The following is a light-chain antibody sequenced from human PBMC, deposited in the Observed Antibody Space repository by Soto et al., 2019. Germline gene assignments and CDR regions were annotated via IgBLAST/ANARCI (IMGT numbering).Light chain of an antibody. CDR2: DVS. Sequence: QSALTQPASVSGSPGQSITISCTGTSSDVGGYNYVSWYQQHPGTATQLMNNDVSHPPSGVSNLFSGSKSANTAPLTSSVRPAEDEADYYCSSYTSRTSVIFGGGTQLTVL. CDR3: SSYTSRTSVI. CDR1: SSDVGGYNY. V-gene: IGLV2-14*01. J-gene: IGLJ2*01.